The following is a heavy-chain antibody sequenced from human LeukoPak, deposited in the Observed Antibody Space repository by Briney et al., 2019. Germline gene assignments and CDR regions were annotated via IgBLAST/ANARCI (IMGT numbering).Heavy chain of an antibody. J-gene: IGHJ4*02. CDR1: GESSLSSYY. Sequence: SETLSLTCAVYGESSLSSYYWSWIRQTPGGALEWIGEINHSGYTNYNPSLKSRVTLSIDTSKNQFSLRLNSVTAADTAVYYCSRQVVGNDYWGQGTLVTVSS. CDR2: INHSGYT. D-gene: IGHD3-22*01. CDR3: SRQVVGNDY. V-gene: IGHV4-34*01.